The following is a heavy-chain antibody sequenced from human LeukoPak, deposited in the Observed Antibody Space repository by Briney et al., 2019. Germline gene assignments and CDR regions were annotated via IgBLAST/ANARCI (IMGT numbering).Heavy chain of an antibody. CDR2: LYHSGRT. Sequence: SETLFLTCTVSGYSISSGYYWSWIRQPPGKGLVWIARLYHSGRTYYNPSLKSRVTISVDTSKNQFSLKLSSVTAADTAVYYCARIPDIVLMVYAGDGDYWGQRTLVTVSS. CDR3: ARIPDIVLMVYAGDGDY. V-gene: IGHV4-38-2*02. D-gene: IGHD2-8*01. CDR1: GYSISSGYY. J-gene: IGHJ4*02.